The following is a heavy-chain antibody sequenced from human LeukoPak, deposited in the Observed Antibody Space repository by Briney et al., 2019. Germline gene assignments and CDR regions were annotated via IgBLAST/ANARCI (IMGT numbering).Heavy chain of an antibody. CDR3: ARDHVAGYCSSTSCLNYYYYGMDA. CDR2: INPNSGGT. J-gene: IGHJ6*02. D-gene: IGHD2-2*01. CDR1: GYTFTGYY. V-gene: IGHV1-2*02. Sequence: ASVKVSCKASGYTFTGYYMHWVRQAPGQGLEWMGWINPNSGGTNYEQKFQGRVTMTRDTSISTAYMELSRLRSDDTAVFYCARDHVAGYCSSTSCLNYYYYGMDAWGQGTTVTVSS.